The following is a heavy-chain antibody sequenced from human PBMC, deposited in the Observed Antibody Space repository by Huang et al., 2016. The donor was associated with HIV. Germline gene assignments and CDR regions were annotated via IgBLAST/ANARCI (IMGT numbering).Heavy chain of an antibody. CDR2: ISTSWST. J-gene: IGHJ2*01. CDR1: GGSFSTYY. Sequence: QVQLQQSGPGLVRPSGTLSLTCTVSGGSFSTYYWTWIRQPAGKGLEWIGRISTSWSTNYNPSLQSRVTMSVDTSKNQFSLTLNSVTAADTAVYYCARDPFDFSIGFPFDLWGRGTLVTVSS. V-gene: IGHV4-4*07. D-gene: IGHD4-4*01. CDR3: ARDPFDFSIGFPFDL.